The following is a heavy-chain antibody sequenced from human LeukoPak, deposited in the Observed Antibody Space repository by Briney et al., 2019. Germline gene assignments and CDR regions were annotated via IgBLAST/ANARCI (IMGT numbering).Heavy chain of an antibody. CDR3: ARGTYYDILTGFHDAFDI. Sequence: SVKVSCKASGYIFNTYGISWVRQAPGQGLEWMGGIIPIFGTANYAQKFQGRVTITADKSTSTAYMELSSLRSEDTAVYYCARGTYYDILTGFHDAFDIWGQGTMVTVSS. J-gene: IGHJ3*02. V-gene: IGHV1-69*06. D-gene: IGHD3-9*01. CDR1: GYIFNTYG. CDR2: IIPIFGTA.